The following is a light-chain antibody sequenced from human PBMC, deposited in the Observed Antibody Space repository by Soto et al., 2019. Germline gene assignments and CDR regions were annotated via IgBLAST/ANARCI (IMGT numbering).Light chain of an antibody. Sequence: EIVMTQSPATLSVSPGERATLSCRASQSVSSNLAWYQQKPGQAPRLLIYGASTRATGIPARFSGSGSGTEFSLTISHQQPEDLAAYHRQHYHNRPRRFGQGHKVQIQ. CDR2: GAS. CDR1: QSVSSN. J-gene: IGKJ1*01. V-gene: IGKV3-15*01. CDR3: QHYHNRPRR.